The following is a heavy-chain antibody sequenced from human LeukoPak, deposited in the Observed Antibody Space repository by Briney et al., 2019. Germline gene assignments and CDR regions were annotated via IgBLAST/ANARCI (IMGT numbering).Heavy chain of an antibody. CDR2: IYSSGST. CDR1: GASVSGSNYY. D-gene: IGHD3-22*01. J-gene: IGHJ4*02. Sequence: SETLSLTCAVSGASVSGSNYYWGWIRQPPGKGLEWIGNIYSSGSTYYNASLQSRVTISIDTSKNQFSLRLNSVTAADTAMYYCARFGYYDSSGYGDYWGQGTLVTVSS. CDR3: ARFGYYDSSGYGDY. V-gene: IGHV4-39*01.